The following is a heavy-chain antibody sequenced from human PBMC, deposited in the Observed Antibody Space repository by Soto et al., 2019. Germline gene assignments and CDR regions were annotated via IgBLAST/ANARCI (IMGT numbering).Heavy chain of an antibody. Sequence: SLRLSCAASGFTFRNYYMNWIRQAPGKGLEWLSYISSSSSHTNYADSVKGRFTISRDNAKNSLYLQMNSLRAEDTAVYYCARDQLYYNDISGRPLNAFDVWGQGTMVTVSS. V-gene: IGHV3-11*06. CDR1: GFTFRNYY. D-gene: IGHD3-22*01. J-gene: IGHJ3*01. CDR3: ARDQLYYNDISGRPLNAFDV. CDR2: ISSSSSHT.